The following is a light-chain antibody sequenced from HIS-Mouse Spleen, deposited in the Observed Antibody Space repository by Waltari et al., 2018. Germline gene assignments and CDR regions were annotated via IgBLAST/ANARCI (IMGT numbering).Light chain of an antibody. V-gene: IGLV6-57*02. Sequence: NFMLTQPHSVLESPRKTVTISCTGSSGSIASNYVQWYQQRTGSAPTTVIYEDNQRPSGVPDRFSGSIDSSSNSASLTISGLKTEDEADYYCQSYDSSNVVFGGGTKLTVL. CDR2: EDN. CDR1: SGSIASNY. J-gene: IGLJ2*01. CDR3: QSYDSSNVV.